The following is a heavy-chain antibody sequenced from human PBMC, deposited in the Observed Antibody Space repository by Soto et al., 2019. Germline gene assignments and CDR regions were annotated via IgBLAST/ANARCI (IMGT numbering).Heavy chain of an antibody. J-gene: IGHJ4*02. D-gene: IGHD3-16*01. Sequence: EASVKVSCKDSGGLFSSFAISWVRQAPGQGLEWMGGIIPVLGTTNYAQKFQGRVTITADESTNTAYMELSSLTSDDTAMYYCARGGGPYVWFNEFWGQGTQVTVSS. CDR1: GGLFSSFA. CDR2: IIPVLGTT. CDR3: ARGGGPYVWFNEF. V-gene: IGHV1-69*13.